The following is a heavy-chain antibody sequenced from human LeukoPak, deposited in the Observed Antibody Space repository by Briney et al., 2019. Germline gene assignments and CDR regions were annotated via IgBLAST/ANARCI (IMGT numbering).Heavy chain of an antibody. CDR2: IRYDGSNK. CDR3: AKDRWEYSSSAPFDY. V-gene: IGHV3-30*02. J-gene: IGHJ4*02. D-gene: IGHD6-6*01. Sequence: WGSLRLSCAASGFTFSSYGMHWVRQAPGKGLEWVAFIRYDGSNKYYADSVKGRFTISRDNSKNTLYLQMNSLRAEDTAVYYCAKDRWEYSSSAPFDYWGQGTLVTVSS. CDR1: GFTFSSYG.